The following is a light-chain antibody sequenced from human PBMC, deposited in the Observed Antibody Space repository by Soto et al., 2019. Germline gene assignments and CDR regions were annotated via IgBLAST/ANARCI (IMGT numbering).Light chain of an antibody. CDR2: DNN. Sequence: QSVLTQPPSVSGAPGQRVTISCTGSSSNIGAGFDVHWYQQLPGTAPKLLIYDNNNRPSGVPDRFSGSRSGTSASLAITGLQAEDEADYYCQSYDSSLSSSVFGGGTKL. V-gene: IGLV1-40*01. J-gene: IGLJ3*02. CDR3: QSYDSSLSSSV. CDR1: SSNIGAGFD.